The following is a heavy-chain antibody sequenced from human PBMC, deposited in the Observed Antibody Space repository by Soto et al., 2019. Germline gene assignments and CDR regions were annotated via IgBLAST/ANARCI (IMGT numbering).Heavy chain of an antibody. CDR3: GSDLGDPHASLPYS. J-gene: IGHJ4*02. CDR2: ISYDGGLQ. Sequence: QAQLVESGGGVVQPGRSLRLSCAASGFTFSSYGMHWVRQAPGTGLEWVAVISYDGGLQHYADSVKGRFTISRDNSKNKALLQMNSLRGADTAVNYCGSDLGDPHASLPYSWGQGTLASVSS. D-gene: IGHD1-26*01. CDR1: GFTFSSYG. V-gene: IGHV3-30*03.